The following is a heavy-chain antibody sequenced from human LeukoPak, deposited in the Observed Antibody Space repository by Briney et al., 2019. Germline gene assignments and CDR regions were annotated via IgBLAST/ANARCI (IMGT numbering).Heavy chain of an antibody. CDR3: ARDRRDYGDPDAFDI. D-gene: IGHD4-17*01. CDR2: TYYRSKWSN. CDR1: GDSVSSNSAA. V-gene: IGHV6-1*01. J-gene: IGHJ3*02. Sequence: SQTLSLTCAISGDSVSSNSAAWNWIRQSPSRGLEWLGRTYYRSKWSNDYAVSVKSRITINPDTSKNQFPLQLNSVSPEDTAVYYCARDRRDYGDPDAFDIWGQGTMVTVSS.